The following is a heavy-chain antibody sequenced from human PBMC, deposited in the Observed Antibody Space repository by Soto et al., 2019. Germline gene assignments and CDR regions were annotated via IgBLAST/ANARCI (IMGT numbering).Heavy chain of an antibody. CDR2: ISGSGGST. V-gene: IGHV3-23*01. J-gene: IGHJ4*02. CDR1: GFTFSSYA. CDR3: ATVITIFGVVITPFDY. D-gene: IGHD3-3*01. Sequence: VGSLRLSCAASGFTFSSYAMSWVRQAPGKGLEWVSAISGSGGSTYYADSVKGRFTISRDNSKNTLYLQMNSLRSEDTAVYYCATVITIFGVVITPFDYWGQGTLVTVSS.